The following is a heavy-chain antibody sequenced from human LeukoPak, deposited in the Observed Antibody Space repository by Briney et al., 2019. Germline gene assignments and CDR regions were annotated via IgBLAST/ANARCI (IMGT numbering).Heavy chain of an antibody. D-gene: IGHD1-1*01. V-gene: IGHV3-43*02. Sequence: GGSLRLSCAASGFTFDDYAMHWVRQAPGKGLEWVSLISGDGGSTYYADSVKGRFTISRDNSKNSLYLQMNSLRTEDTALYYCATASLNSLGLEYFQHWGQGTLVTVSS. J-gene: IGHJ1*01. CDR3: ATASLNSLGLEYFQH. CDR1: GFTFDDYA. CDR2: ISGDGGST.